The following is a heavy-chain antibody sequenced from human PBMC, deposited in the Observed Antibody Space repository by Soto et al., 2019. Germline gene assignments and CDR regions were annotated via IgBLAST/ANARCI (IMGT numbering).Heavy chain of an antibody. CDR1: GFTFSNYG. CDR3: AIDLKNSFGHDF. V-gene: IGHV3-30*03. J-gene: IGHJ4*02. Sequence: QVQLVESGGGVVQPGRSLRLSCAASGFTFSNYGMHWVRQAPGKGLEWVAVISYDGSNKYYADSVKGRFTISRDDSKNTLYLQMNSVKIEDSVVYYCAIDLKNSFGHDFWGQGTLVTVSS. CDR2: ISYDGSNK. D-gene: IGHD5-18*01.